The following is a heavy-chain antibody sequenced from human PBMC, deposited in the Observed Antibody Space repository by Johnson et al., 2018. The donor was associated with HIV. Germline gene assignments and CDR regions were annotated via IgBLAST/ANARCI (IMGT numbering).Heavy chain of an antibody. CDR3: AREMAATNAWALEI. Sequence: QVQLVESGGGLVKPGGSLRLSCAASGFTFNDYYMSWIRQAPWKGLEWVSYISNSGSSVYYADSVKGRFTISRDNSKNTLYLQMNSLRAEDTAVYYCAREMAATNAWALEIWGQGTMVTVSS. V-gene: IGHV3-11*01. J-gene: IGHJ3*02. CDR1: GFTFNDYY. CDR2: ISNSGSSV. D-gene: IGHD5-24*01.